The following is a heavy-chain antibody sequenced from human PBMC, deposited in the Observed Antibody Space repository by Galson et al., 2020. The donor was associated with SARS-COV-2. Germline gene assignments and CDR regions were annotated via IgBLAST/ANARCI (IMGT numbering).Heavy chain of an antibody. Sequence: GGSLRLSYAASGFTFSSYAMSWVRQAPGKGLEWVSAIRGSGGSTYYADSVKGRFTISRDNSKNTLYLQMNSLRAEDTAVYYCAKDHVSYYYDNRVAFDIWGQGTMVTVSS. CDR2: IRGSGGST. J-gene: IGHJ3*02. V-gene: IGHV3-23*01. CDR3: AKDHVSYYYDNRVAFDI. D-gene: IGHD3-22*01. CDR1: GFTFSSYA.